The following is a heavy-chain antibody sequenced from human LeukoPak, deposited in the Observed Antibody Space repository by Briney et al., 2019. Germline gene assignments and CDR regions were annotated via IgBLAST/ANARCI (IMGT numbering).Heavy chain of an antibody. J-gene: IGHJ6*03. CDR3: ARVGGDYSYYYMDV. Sequence: ASETLSLTCTVSGDSMNRGSYFWNWIRQPAGKGLEFIGHIYSSGSTHYNPSLKSRVTISVDTSKNQISLKLSSMTAADTAVYYCARVGGDYSYYYMDVWGKGTSVTVSS. CDR1: GDSMNRGSYF. V-gene: IGHV4-61*09. D-gene: IGHD2-21*01. CDR2: IYSSGST.